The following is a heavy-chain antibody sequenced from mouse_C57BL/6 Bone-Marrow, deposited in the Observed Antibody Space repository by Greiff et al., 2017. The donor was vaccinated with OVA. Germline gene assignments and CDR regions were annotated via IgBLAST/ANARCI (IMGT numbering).Heavy chain of an antibody. V-gene: IGHV5-9-1*02. Sequence: EVQRVESGEGLVKPGGSLKLSCAASGFTFSSYAMSWVRQTPEKRLEWVAYISSGGDYIYYADTVKGRFTISRDNARNTLYLQMSSLKSEDTAMYYCTRGAFYYYGSSDAMDYWGQGTSVTVSS. CDR2: ISSGGDYI. CDR1: GFTFSSYA. CDR3: TRGAFYYYGSSDAMDY. J-gene: IGHJ4*01. D-gene: IGHD1-1*01.